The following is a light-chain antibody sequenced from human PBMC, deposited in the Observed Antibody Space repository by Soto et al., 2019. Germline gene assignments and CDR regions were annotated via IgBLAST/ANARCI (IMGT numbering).Light chain of an antibody. CDR2: EGS. CDR3: CSYAGSFSWV. J-gene: IGLJ3*02. CDR1: NSNDGNYNP. V-gene: IGLV2-23*01. Sequence: QSALTQPASVSGSPGQSITISCTGNNSNDGNYNPVSWYQQHPGKAPKLMIFEGSQRPSGVSHRFSGSKSGNTASLTISGLQAEDEADYYCCSYAGSFSWVFGGGTKLTVL.